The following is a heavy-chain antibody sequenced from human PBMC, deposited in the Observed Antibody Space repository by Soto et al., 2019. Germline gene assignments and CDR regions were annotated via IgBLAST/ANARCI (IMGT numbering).Heavy chain of an antibody. J-gene: IGHJ5*02. CDR1: GFTFSNAW. CDR2: IKSRTDGGTI. CDR3: TTYPNSGYAT. Sequence: GGSLRLSCAASGFTFSNAWMNWVRQAPGKGLEWVGRIKSRTDGGTIDYAASVQGRFTISRDDSKNTLYLQMNSLKTEDTAVYYCTTYPNSGYATWGQGTLVTVSS. D-gene: IGHD5-12*01. V-gene: IGHV3-15*07.